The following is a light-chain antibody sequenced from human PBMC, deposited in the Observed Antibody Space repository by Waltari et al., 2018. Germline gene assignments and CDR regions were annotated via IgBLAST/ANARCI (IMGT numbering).Light chain of an antibody. CDR3: QQYNQWPLT. CDR1: LSLDDI. CDR2: GAS. Sequence: EIVMTQSPATLSVSRGAIATLPCRARLSLDDILALYQQKPGHPPRLLIHGASTRDTGIPVRFSGSGSGTDFTLTITGLQSEDFAVYFCQQYNQWPLTFGRGTKVEIK. J-gene: IGKJ4*01. V-gene: IGKV3-15*01.